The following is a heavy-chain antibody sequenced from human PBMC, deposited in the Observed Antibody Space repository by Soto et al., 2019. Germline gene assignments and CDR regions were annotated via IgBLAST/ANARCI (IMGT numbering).Heavy chain of an antibody. CDR3: AAGGGLPRYY. J-gene: IGHJ4*02. CDR2: IYYSGST. Sequence: SETLSLTCTVSSSPVSSSTYTWGWIRQPPGKGLEWIGSIYYSGSTYYNPSLNSRVTVSVDTSKNQFSLKVSSVTAADTAVYYCAAGGGLPRYYWGQGTLVTVSS. CDR1: SSPVSSSTYT. D-gene: IGHD5-12*01. V-gene: IGHV4-39*07.